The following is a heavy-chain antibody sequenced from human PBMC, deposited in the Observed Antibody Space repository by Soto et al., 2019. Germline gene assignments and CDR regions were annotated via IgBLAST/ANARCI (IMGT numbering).Heavy chain of an antibody. CDR3: ARDRLVTVTTPYYYYGMDV. D-gene: IGHD4-17*01. V-gene: IGHV4-59*01. Sequence: ASETLSLTCTVSGGSISSYYWSWIRQPPGKGLEWIGYIYYSGSTNYNPSLKSRVTISVDTSKNQFSLKLSSVTAADTAVYYCARDRLVTVTTPYYYYGMDVWGQGTTVTVSS. J-gene: IGHJ6*02. CDR2: IYYSGST. CDR1: GGSISSYY.